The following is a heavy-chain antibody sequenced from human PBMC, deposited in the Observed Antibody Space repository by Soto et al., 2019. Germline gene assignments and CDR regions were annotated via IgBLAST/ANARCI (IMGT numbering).Heavy chain of an antibody. CDR1: GFTFSNAW. D-gene: IGHD6-19*01. Sequence: EVQLVESGGGLVKPGGSLRLSCAASGFTFSNAWMSWVRQAPGKGLEWVGRIKSKTDGGTTDYAAPVKGRFTISRDDSKNTLYLQMNSLKTEDTAVYYCTTDTLKYSSGWYPGGFYYYYYMDVWGKGTTVTVSS. J-gene: IGHJ6*03. V-gene: IGHV3-15*01. CDR2: IKSKTDGGTT. CDR3: TTDTLKYSSGWYPGGFYYYYYMDV.